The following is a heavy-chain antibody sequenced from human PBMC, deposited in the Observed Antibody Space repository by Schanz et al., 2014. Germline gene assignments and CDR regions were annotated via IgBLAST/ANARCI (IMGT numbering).Heavy chain of an antibody. CDR1: GFPFRSYV. CDR2: ISYDGSNK. Sequence: QLQLVESGGGVVQPGRSLRLSCAASGFPFRSYVMHWVRQAPGKGLEWVAFISYDGSNKYYADSVKGRLTVSRDNSENTVYLEFHSLRSEDTALYYCAREAKWGQWYFDLWGRGSLVTVSS. V-gene: IGHV3-30*03. D-gene: IGHD1-26*01. CDR3: AREAKWGQWYFDL. J-gene: IGHJ2*01.